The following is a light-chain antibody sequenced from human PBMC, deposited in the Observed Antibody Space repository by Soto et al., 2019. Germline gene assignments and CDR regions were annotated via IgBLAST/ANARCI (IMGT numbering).Light chain of an antibody. Sequence: DIQMTHSPSSLSASLGDRVTIXFRASQSISSYLNWYQQKPGKAPKLLIYAASSLQSGVPSRFSGSGSGTDFTLTISSLQPEDFATYYCQQSYSTPFTFGPGTKVDTK. CDR3: QQSYSTPFT. CDR2: AAS. CDR1: QSISSY. J-gene: IGKJ3*01. V-gene: IGKV1-39*01.